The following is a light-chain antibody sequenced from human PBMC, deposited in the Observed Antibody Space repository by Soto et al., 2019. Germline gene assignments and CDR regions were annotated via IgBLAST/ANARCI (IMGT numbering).Light chain of an antibody. CDR2: DAS. CDR3: QQGGT. V-gene: IGKV3-11*01. CDR1: QSVRSY. J-gene: IGKJ5*01. Sequence: EIVLTQSPATLSLSPGERANLSCRASQSVRSYLAWYQQKPGQAPRLLFYDASNRATGIPARFIGSGSGTDFTLTISSLEPEDFAVYYCQQGGTFGQGTRLEIK.